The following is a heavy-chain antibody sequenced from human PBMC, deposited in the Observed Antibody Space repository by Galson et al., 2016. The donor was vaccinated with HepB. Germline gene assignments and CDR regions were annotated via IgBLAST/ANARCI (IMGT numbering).Heavy chain of an antibody. Sequence: SLRLSCAASGFTLGPYPMSWFRQAPGKGLEWVGFIRSKPYGGTTEYAASVKGRFTLSRDDSKSIAYLQMNIPKTEDTAVYYCSRGQVYGDYNWFDPWGQGTLVTVSS. CDR2: IRSKPYGGTT. V-gene: IGHV3-49*03. CDR1: GFTLGPYP. CDR3: SRGQVYGDYNWFDP. D-gene: IGHD4-17*01. J-gene: IGHJ5*02.